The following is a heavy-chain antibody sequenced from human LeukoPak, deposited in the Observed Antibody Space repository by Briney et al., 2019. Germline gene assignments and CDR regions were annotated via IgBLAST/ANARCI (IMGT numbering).Heavy chain of an antibody. Sequence: SETLTLTCTVSGGSISSSSYYWGWIRQPPGKGLEWIGSIYYSGSTYYNPSLKSRVTISVDTSKNQFSLKLSSVTAADTAVYYCARDAVAGLPLDYWGQGTLVTVSS. V-gene: IGHV4-39*07. CDR1: GGSISSSSYY. CDR2: IYYSGST. CDR3: ARDAVAGLPLDY. D-gene: IGHD6-19*01. J-gene: IGHJ4*02.